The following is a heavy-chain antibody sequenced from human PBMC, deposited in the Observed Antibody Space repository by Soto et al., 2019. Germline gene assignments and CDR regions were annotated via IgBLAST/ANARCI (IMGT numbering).Heavy chain of an antibody. V-gene: IGHV1-69*04. CDR3: ARDKNWDSSSSGNLN. CDR2: IIPILGIA. D-gene: IGHD6-6*01. CDR1: GGTFSSYT. J-gene: IGHJ4*02. Sequence: GASVKVSCKASGGTFSSYTISWVRQAPGQGLEWMGRIIPILGIANYAQKFQGRVTITADKSTSTAYMELSSLRSEDTAVYYCARDKNWDSSSSGNLNWGQGTLVTVSS.